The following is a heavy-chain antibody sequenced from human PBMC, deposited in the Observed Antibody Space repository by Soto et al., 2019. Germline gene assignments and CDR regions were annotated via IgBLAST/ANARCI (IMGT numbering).Heavy chain of an antibody. J-gene: IGHJ6*03. CDR2: ISYDGSNK. D-gene: IGHD5-12*01. Sequence: GGSLRLSCAASGFTFSSYGMHWVRQAPGKGLEWVAVISYDGSNKYYADSVKGRFTISRDNSKNTLYLQMNSLRAEDTAVYYCAKDWLRDPYYYYYMDVWGKGTTVTVSS. V-gene: IGHV3-30*18. CDR3: AKDWLRDPYYYYYMDV. CDR1: GFTFSSYG.